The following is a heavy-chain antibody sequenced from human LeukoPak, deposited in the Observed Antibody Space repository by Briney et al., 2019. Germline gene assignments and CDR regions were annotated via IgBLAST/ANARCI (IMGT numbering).Heavy chain of an antibody. Sequence: GGSLRLSCAASGFTFSSYSMNWVRQAPGKGLEWVSSISSSSSYIYYADSVKGRFTISRDNAKNSLYLQMNSLRAEDTAVYYCARSRDFWSGLFDYWGQGTLVTVSS. D-gene: IGHD3-3*01. V-gene: IGHV3-21*01. CDR3: ARSRDFWSGLFDY. CDR2: ISSSSSYI. J-gene: IGHJ4*02. CDR1: GFTFSSYS.